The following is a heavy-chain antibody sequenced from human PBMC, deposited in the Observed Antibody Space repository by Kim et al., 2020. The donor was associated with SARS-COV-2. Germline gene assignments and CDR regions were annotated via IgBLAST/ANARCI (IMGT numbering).Heavy chain of an antibody. CDR3: ARHTNGGTHPICH. V-gene: IGHV4-59*08. J-gene: IGHJ4*02. Sequence: SETLSLTCSGSGGFISSYYWSWIRQSPDKGLEWIGYIYYTGITNYNPSLKSRLTISVDTSKNQFSLKLSSVTAADTAVYYCARHTNGGTHPICHWGQGNLVTVSS. D-gene: IGHD2-8*01. CDR1: GGFISSYY. CDR2: IYYTGIT.